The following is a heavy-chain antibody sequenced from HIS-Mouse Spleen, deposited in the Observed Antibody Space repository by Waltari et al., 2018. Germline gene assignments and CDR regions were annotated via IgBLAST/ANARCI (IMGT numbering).Heavy chain of an antibody. CDR3: ASRLYCTNGVCYDY. CDR2: ISYSWST. D-gene: IGHD2-8*01. J-gene: IGHJ4*02. V-gene: IGHV4-39*01. Sequence: QLQLQESGPGRVKPSETLSLTCTVSGGSISSSSYYRGWIRQPPGMGLGGIGSISYSWSTYYKPSLKSRVTISVDTSKTQFSLKLSSVTAADTAVYYCASRLYCTNGVCYDYWGQGTLVTVSS. CDR1: GGSISSSSYY.